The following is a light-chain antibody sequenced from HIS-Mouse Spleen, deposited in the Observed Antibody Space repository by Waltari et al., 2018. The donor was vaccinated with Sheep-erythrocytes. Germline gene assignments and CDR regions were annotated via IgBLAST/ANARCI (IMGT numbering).Light chain of an antibody. CDR3: CSYAGSYNHV. CDR1: SSDVGGYNY. V-gene: IGLV2-11*01. CDR2: DVS. J-gene: IGLJ1*01. Sequence: QSALTQPRSVSGSPGQSVTISCTGTSSDVGGYNYVSWYQQHPGKAPKLMIYDVSKLPSGGPERFSGSKSGNTASLTISGLQAEDEADYYCCSYAGSYNHVFATGTKVTVL.